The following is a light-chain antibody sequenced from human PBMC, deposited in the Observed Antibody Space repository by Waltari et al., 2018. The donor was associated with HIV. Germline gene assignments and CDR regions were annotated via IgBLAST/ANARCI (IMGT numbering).Light chain of an antibody. Sequence: QSALTQPASVSGSPGQSITFSCTGTSSDVGGYNYVSWYKQHHGNAPKRLIYDVIKRPSWVSARFSGSKSGNTASLTISGLQAEDEADYYCSSYTAYSTLIFGGGTKLTVL. CDR2: DVI. V-gene: IGLV2-14*03. CDR1: SSDVGGYNY. J-gene: IGLJ2*01. CDR3: SSYTAYSTLI.